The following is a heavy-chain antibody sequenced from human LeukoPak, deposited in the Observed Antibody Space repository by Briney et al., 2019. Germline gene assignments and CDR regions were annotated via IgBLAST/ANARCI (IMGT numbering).Heavy chain of an antibody. V-gene: IGHV1-8*01. CDR3: ARDKIAVAGKGFDY. CDR2: MNPNSGNT. J-gene: IGHJ4*02. Sequence: GASVKFSCKASGYTFTSYDINWVRQATGQGLEWMGWMNPNSGNTGYAQKFQGRVTMTRNTSISTAYMELSSLRSEDTAVYYCARDKIAVAGKGFDYWGQGTLVTVSS. CDR1: GYTFTSYD. D-gene: IGHD6-19*01.